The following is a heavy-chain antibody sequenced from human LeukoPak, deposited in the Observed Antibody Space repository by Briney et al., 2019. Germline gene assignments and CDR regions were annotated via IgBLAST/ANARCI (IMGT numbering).Heavy chain of an antibody. D-gene: IGHD3-3*01. CDR1: GYTFTGYF. CDR3: ARGPGITISYNWFDP. CDR2: INPNSGDT. V-gene: IGHV1-2*06. J-gene: IGHJ5*02. Sequence: ASVKVSCKASGYTFTGYFMHWVRQAPGQGLEWMGRINPNSGDTNYAQNFQGRVTMTRDTSISTAYMELSRLRSDDTAVYYCARGPGITISYNWFDPWGQGTLVTVSS.